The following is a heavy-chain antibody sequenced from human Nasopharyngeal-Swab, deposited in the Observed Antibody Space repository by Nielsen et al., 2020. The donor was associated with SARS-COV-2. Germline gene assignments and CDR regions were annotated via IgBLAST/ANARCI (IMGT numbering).Heavy chain of an antibody. V-gene: IGHV4-4*02. CDR2: IYHSGST. CDR3: ARVPEGYYYFDY. D-gene: IGHD6-13*01. J-gene: IGHJ4*02. Sequence: SWVRQVPGKGLEWIGEIYHSGSTNYNPSLKSRVTISVDKSKNQFSLKLSSVTAADTAVYYCARVPEGYYYFDYWGQGTLVTVSS.